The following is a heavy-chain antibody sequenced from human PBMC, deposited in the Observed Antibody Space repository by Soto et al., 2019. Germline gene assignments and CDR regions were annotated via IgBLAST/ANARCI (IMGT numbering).Heavy chain of an antibody. CDR2: IYWDDDK. Sequence: QITLKESGPTLGKPTQTLTLTCSFSGSSLSTGGVGVGWIRQPPGKALEWLALIYWDDDKGYSPSLKSRLTITKDTSKNQVVLTMTNMDPVDTATYYCAHRPSYCSGGSCYSGFDYWGQGTLVTVSS. CDR3: AHRPSYCSGGSCYSGFDY. CDR1: GSSLSTGGVG. D-gene: IGHD2-15*01. J-gene: IGHJ4*02. V-gene: IGHV2-5*02.